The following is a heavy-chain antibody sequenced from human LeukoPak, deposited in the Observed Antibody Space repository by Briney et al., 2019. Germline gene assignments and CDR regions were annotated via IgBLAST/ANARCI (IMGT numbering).Heavy chain of an antibody. CDR1: GGTFSSYA. Sequence: SVKVSCKASGGTFSSYAISWVRQAPGQGLEWMGGIIPILGTANYAQKFQGRVTITTDESTSTAYMELSSLRSEDTAVYYCAIQLLSDQDMVRGITFDYWGQGTLVTVSS. J-gene: IGHJ4*02. CDR3: AIQLLSDQDMVRGITFDY. V-gene: IGHV1-69*05. D-gene: IGHD3-10*01. CDR2: IIPILGTA.